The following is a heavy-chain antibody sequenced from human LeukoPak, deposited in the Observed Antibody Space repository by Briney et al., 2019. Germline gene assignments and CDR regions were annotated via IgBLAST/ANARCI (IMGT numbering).Heavy chain of an antibody. J-gene: IGHJ5*02. V-gene: IGHV1-2*02. CDR3: ARDLIAAAGPINWFDP. D-gene: IGHD6-13*01. Sequence: ASVKVSCKASGHTFTGYYMHWVRQAPGQGLEWMGWINPNSGGTNYAQKFQGRVTMTRDTSISTAYMELSRLRSDDTAVYYCARDLIAAAGPINWFDPWGQGTLVTVSS. CDR2: INPNSGGT. CDR1: GHTFTGYY.